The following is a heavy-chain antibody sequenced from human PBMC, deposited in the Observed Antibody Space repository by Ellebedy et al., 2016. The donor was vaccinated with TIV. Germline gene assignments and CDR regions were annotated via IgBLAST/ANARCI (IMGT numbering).Heavy chain of an antibody. CDR3: ARLLAAAGFPYYFDY. V-gene: IGHV4-61*01. CDR2: IYYSGST. Sequence: SETLSLXCTVPGGSVSSGSYYWSWIRQPPGKGLEWIGYIYYSGSTNYNPSLKSRVTISVDTSKNQFSLKLSSVTAADTAVYYCARLLAAAGFPYYFDYWGQGTLVTVSS. CDR1: GGSVSSGSYY. D-gene: IGHD6-13*01. J-gene: IGHJ4*02.